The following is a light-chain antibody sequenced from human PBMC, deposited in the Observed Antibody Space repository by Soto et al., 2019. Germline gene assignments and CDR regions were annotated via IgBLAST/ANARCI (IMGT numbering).Light chain of an antibody. J-gene: IGLJ1*01. Sequence: QSALTQPPSASGSPGQSVTISCTGTSSDVGGYNYVSWYQQHPGRAPKLMIYEVSKRPSGVPDRFSGSNSGNTASLTVSGLQTEEEADYYCSSYAGSNNQVFGTGTKVTVL. CDR3: SSYAGSNNQV. V-gene: IGLV2-8*01. CDR2: EVS. CDR1: SSDVGGYNY.